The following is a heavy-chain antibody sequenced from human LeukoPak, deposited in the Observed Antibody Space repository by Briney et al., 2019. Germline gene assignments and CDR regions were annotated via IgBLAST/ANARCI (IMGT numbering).Heavy chain of an antibody. D-gene: IGHD5-18*01. CDR1: GGSISSSSDY. J-gene: IGHJ4*02. CDR3: ARMGEVYGYSYGYVLDY. V-gene: IGHV4-39*01. CDR2: IYYSGST. Sequence: RRSETLSLTCTVSGGSISSSSDYWGWIRQPPGKGLEWIGSIYYSGSTYYNPSLKSRVTISVDTSKNQFSLKLSSVTAADTAVYYCARMGEVYGYSYGYVLDYWGQGTLVTVSS.